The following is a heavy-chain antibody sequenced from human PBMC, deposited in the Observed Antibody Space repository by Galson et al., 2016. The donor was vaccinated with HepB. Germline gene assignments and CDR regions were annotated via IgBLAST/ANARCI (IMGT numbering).Heavy chain of an antibody. CDR1: GFTFSSYA. V-gene: IGHV3-23*01. CDR3: AKRRGAAMIAAKVGDDF. CDR2: ISDSGGRT. J-gene: IGHJ4*02. D-gene: IGHD1-26*01. Sequence: SLRLSCAASGFTFSSYAMSWVRQAPVKGLEWVSGISDSGGRTHYADSVKGRFTISRDNSKSTLYLQINGLRVDDTAVYYCAKRRGAAMIAAKVGDDFWGQGTLVIVSS.